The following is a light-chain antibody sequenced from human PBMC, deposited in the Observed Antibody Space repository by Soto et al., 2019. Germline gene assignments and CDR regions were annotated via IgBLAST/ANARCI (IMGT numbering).Light chain of an antibody. CDR3: HQYENLPS. V-gene: IGKV1-33*01. CDR2: DAS. Sequence: IQIAQSPSSLSASVGDRVAITCQASQNINNYLNWYQQKPGRAPKLLIYDASNLEAGVPSRFRGSGSGTDFTFTISRLQPEDIATYYCHQYENLPSFGQGTRLEIK. J-gene: IGKJ5*01. CDR1: QNINNY.